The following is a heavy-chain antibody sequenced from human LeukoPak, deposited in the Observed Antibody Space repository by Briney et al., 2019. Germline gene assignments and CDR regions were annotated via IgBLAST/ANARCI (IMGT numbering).Heavy chain of an antibody. J-gene: IGHJ4*01. CDR3: AKDLEAVAGTIVNDY. D-gene: IGHD6-19*01. CDR1: GPTFSKYA. Sequence: GGSLTLSCAVSGPTFSKYAMNWVRQGPGKGLEWVSGIGASGASTYYADSVKGRFTISRDNSKNRLYLQVKSLRADDTGVYFCAKDLEAVAGTIVNDYWGQGTLVTVSS. V-gene: IGHV3-23*01. CDR2: IGASGAST.